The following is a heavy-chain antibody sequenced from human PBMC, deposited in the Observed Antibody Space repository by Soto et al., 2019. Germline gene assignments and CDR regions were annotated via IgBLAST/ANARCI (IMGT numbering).Heavy chain of an antibody. Sequence: PSDTLSLTCTVSCGSISSYYWSWIRQPPGKGLEWIGYIYYSGSTNYNPSLKSRVTISVDTSKNQFSLKLSSVTAADTAVYYCARGSGYCISTSCFSFDYWGQGTLVTVS. CDR1: CGSISSYY. D-gene: IGHD2-2*01. V-gene: IGHV4-59*01. J-gene: IGHJ4*02. CDR3: ARGSGYCISTSCFSFDY. CDR2: IYYSGST.